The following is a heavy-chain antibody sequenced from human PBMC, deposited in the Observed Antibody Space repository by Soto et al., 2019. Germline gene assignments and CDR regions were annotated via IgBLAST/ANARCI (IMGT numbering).Heavy chain of an antibody. CDR3: GHSSGYYDLWSGPYYFDY. CDR1: GFSLSTSGVG. V-gene: IGHV2-5*01. J-gene: IGHJ4*02. Sequence: SGPTLVNPTQTLTLTCTFSGFSLSTSGVGVGWIRQPPGKALEWLALIYWNDDKRYSPSLKSRLTITKDTSKNQVVLTMTNMDPVDTATYSCGHSSGYYDLWSGPYYFDYWGQGTLVTVSS. CDR2: IYWNDDK. D-gene: IGHD3-3*01.